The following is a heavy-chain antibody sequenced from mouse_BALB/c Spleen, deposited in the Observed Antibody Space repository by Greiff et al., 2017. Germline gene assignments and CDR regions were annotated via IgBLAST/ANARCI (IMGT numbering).Heavy chain of an antibody. V-gene: IGHV1-5*01. CDR2: IYPGNSDT. J-gene: IGHJ4*01. D-gene: IGHD1-2*01. CDR1: GYTFTSYW. CDR3: TRESTATGAMDY. Sequence: EVQLQQSGTVLARPGASVKMSCKASGYTFTSYWMHWVKQRPGQGLEWIGAIYPGNSDTSYNQKFKGKAKLTAVTSTSTAYMELSSLTNEDSAVYYCTRESTATGAMDYWGQGTSVTVSS.